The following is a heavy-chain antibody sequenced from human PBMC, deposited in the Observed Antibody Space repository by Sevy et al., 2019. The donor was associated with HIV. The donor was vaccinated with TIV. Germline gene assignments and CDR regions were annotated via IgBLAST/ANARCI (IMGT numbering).Heavy chain of an antibody. CDR2: INPNSGGT. CDR3: ASLSGYYYDSSRYYNTDAFDI. V-gene: IGHV1-2*02. Sequence: ASVKVSCKASGYTFTDYFMHWVRQAPGQGLEWIGWINPNSGGTNYAQRFRGRVTMTRDTSISTAYMEVSRLRSDDTAVYYWASLSGYYYDSSRYYNTDAFDIWGQGTMVTVSS. J-gene: IGHJ3*02. CDR1: GYTFTDYF. D-gene: IGHD3-22*01.